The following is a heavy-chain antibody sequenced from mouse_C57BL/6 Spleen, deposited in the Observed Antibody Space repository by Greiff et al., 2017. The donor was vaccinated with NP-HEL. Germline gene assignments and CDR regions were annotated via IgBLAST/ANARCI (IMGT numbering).Heavy chain of an antibody. V-gene: IGHV5-4*01. CDR1: GFTFSSYA. CDR2: ISDGGSYT. Sequence: EVQVVESGGGLVKPGGSLKLSCAASGFTFSSYAMSWVRQTPEKRLEWVATISDGGSYTYYPDNVKGRFTISRDNAKNNLYLQMSHLKSEDTAMYYCARGYDYDGAFAYWGQGTLVTVSA. CDR3: ARGYDYDGAFAY. J-gene: IGHJ3*01. D-gene: IGHD2-4*01.